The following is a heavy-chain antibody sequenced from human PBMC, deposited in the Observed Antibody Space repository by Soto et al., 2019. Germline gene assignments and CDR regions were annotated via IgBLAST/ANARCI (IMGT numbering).Heavy chain of an antibody. J-gene: IGHJ5*02. D-gene: IGHD3-22*01. CDR2: IIPIFGTA. Sequence: QVQLVQSGAEVKKPGSSVKVSCKASGGTFSSYAISWVRQAPGQGLEWMGEIIPIFGTANYAQKFQGRVTITADESTSTAYTELSSLRSEDTAVYYCARDRGASSGYYPYWFDPWGQGTLVTVSS. V-gene: IGHV1-69*12. CDR3: ARDRGASSGYYPYWFDP. CDR1: GGTFSSYA.